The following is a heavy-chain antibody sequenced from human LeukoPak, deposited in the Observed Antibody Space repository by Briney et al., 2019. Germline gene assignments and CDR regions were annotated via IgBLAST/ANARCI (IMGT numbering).Heavy chain of an antibody. CDR1: GGSISSYY. D-gene: IGHD4-17*01. CDR2: IYYSGST. J-gene: IGHJ4*02. Sequence: PSETLSLTCTVSGGSISSYYWSWIRQPPGKGLEWIGYIYYSGSTNYNPSLKSRVIISVDTSKNQFSLKLSPVTAADTAVYYCARVPTVTFFDYWGQGTLVTVSS. CDR3: ARVPTVTFFDY. V-gene: IGHV4-59*01.